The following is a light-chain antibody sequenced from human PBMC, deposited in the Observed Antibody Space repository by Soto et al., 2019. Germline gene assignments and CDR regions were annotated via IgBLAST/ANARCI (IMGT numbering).Light chain of an antibody. CDR3: QQYNVWPLT. J-gene: IGKJ4*01. Sequence: EIVMTQSPATLSVSPGERATLSCRASQSVSSNLAWYQQKPGQTPNLLIYVASTRATGIPARFSGSGSGTEFTLTISSLQSADFAVYYCQQYNVWPLTFGGGTKVEFK. CDR1: QSVSSN. V-gene: IGKV3-15*01. CDR2: VAS.